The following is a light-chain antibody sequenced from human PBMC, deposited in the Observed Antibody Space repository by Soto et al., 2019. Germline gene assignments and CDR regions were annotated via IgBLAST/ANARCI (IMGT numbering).Light chain of an antibody. CDR3: GTWDSRLIAVV. CDR1: SSNIGSNE. V-gene: IGLV1-51*01. CDR2: GSN. J-gene: IGLJ3*02. Sequence: QSVLTQPPSVSAAPGQHVTISCSGSSSNIGSNEVSWYQQLPGTAPKILIYGSNRRLSGIPDRFSAPKSGTSATLGITGLQTGDEADYYCGTWDSRLIAVVFGGGTKLTVL.